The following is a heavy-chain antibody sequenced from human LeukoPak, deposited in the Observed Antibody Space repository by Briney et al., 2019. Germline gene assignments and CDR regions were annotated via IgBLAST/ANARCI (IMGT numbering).Heavy chain of an antibody. CDR2: IKQDGSEK. CDR1: GFTFSSYW. V-gene: IGHV3-7*01. Sequence: GGSLRRSCAASGFTFSSYWRCCVRQAPGKGLEWVANIKQDGSEKYYVDSVKGRFTISRDNAKNSLYLQMNSLRAEDTAVYYCATEEVYYCSRTRARRIDYWGQGTLVTVSS. D-gene: IGHD2-2*01. J-gene: IGHJ4*02. CDR3: ATEEVYYCSRTRARRIDY.